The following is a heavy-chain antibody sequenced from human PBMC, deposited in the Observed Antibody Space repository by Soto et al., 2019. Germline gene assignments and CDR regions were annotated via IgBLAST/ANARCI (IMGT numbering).Heavy chain of an antibody. Sequence: SETLSLTCGVSGGTIRSPDWWTWVRQPPGKGLEWIGEIFQSGSTNYTPSLESRVTISVDKSKNQFSLTLTSVTAADTAVYFCARGRGRYSSGWSWFDPWGQGILVTVS. D-gene: IGHD6-19*01. CDR3: ARGRGRYSSGWSWFDP. J-gene: IGHJ5*02. CDR1: GGTIRSPDW. CDR2: IFQSGST. V-gene: IGHV4-4*02.